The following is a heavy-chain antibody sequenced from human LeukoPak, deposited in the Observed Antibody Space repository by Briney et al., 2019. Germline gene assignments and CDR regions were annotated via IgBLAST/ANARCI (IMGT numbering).Heavy chain of an antibody. J-gene: IGHJ4*02. CDR2: IYSGGST. CDR1: GFTVSSNY. CDR3: ARVVEDYGGNYYFDY. V-gene: IGHV3-66*01. Sequence: GGSLRLSCAASGFTVSSNYMSWVRQAPGKGLEWVSVIYSGGSTYYADSVKGRFTISRDNSKNTLYLQMNSLRAEDTAVYYCARVVEDYGGNYYFDYWGQGTLVTVSS. D-gene: IGHD4-23*01.